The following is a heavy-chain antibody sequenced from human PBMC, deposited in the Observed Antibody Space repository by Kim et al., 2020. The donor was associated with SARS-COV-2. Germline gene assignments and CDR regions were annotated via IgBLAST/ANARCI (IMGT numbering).Heavy chain of an antibody. J-gene: IGHJ5*02. CDR1: GFTFSTSW. CDR2: IKQDGSQK. D-gene: IGHD6-19*01. Sequence: GGSLRLSCAASGFTFSTSWMSWVRQAPGKGLEWVANIKQDGSQKYYVDSVKGRFTISRDNAKSSLYLQMNSLTGEDTAVYYCLRGGWYSDLWGQGTQVTVSS. V-gene: IGHV3-7*03. CDR3: LRGGWYSDL.